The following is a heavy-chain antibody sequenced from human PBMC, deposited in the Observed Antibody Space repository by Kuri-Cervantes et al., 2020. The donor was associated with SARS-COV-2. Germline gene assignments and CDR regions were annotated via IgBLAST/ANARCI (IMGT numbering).Heavy chain of an antibody. V-gene: IGHV3-11*06. D-gene: IGHD2-15*01. CDR3: ARGGLCSGGSCYHYSYYMDV. J-gene: IGHJ6*03. CDR1: GFSFSDYY. CDR2: ISSSTTYT. Sequence: GESLKISCAASGFSFSDYYMIWIRQAPGKGLEWVSYISSSTTYTNHADPVKGRFTISRDNAKNSLYLHMDSLRAEDSAVYSCARGGLCSGGSCYHYSYYMDVWGKGTTVTVSS.